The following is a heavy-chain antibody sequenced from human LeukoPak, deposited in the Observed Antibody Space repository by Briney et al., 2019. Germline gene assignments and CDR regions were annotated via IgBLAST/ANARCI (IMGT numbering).Heavy chain of an antibody. V-gene: IGHV4-39*01. Sequence: PSETLSLTCTVSGGSISSSSYYWGWIRQPPGKGLEWIGSIYYSGSTYYNPSLKSRVTISVDTSKNQFSLKLSSVTAADTAVYYCASQLYSSSWPDIIDYWGQGTLVTVSS. CDR2: IYYSGST. CDR3: ASQLYSSSWPDIIDY. CDR1: GGSISSSSYY. D-gene: IGHD6-13*01. J-gene: IGHJ4*02.